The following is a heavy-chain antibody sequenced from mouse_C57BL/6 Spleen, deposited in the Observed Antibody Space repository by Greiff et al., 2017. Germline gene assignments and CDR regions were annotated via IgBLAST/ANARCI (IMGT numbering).Heavy chain of an antibody. D-gene: IGHD1-1*01. V-gene: IGHV5-17*01. J-gene: IGHJ1*03. CDR1: GFTFSDYG. CDR3: ARGGTVVAHWYFDV. CDR2: ISSGSSTI. Sequence: DVHLVESGGGLVKPGGSLKLSCAASGFTFSDYGMHWVRQAPEKGLEWVAYISSGSSTIYYADTVKGRFTISRDNAKNTLFLQMTSLRSEDTAMYYCARGGTVVAHWYFDVWGTGTTVTVSS.